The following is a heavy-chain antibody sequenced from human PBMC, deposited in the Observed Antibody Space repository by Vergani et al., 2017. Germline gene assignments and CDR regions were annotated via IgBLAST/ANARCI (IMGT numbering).Heavy chain of an antibody. CDR3: ARAPPFFGVVIYYYYYMDV. CDR1: RFTFSTYW. J-gene: IGHJ6*03. CDR2: IKQDGSEK. V-gene: IGHV3-7*01. Sequence: EVQLVESGGGLVQPGGSLRLSCGASRFTFSTYWMSWVRQAPGKGLEWVANIKQDGSEKDYVDSVKGRFTVSRDNAKNSLYLQMNSLRAEDTAVYYCARAPPFFGVVIYYYYYMDVWGKGTTVTVSS. D-gene: IGHD3-3*01.